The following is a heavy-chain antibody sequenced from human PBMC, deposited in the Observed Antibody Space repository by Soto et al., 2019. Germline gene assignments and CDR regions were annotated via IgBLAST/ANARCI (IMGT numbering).Heavy chain of an antibody. J-gene: IGHJ4*02. CDR3: AKLRVLEWEVQESDY. Sequence: QVHLVESGGGVVQPGRSLRLSCAASGFTFSSHGMHWIRQAPGKGLEWVAVIPYDGSHQYYADSVKGRFSISRYNSKTTLYLQMNSLRAEDTAVYYCAKLRVLEWEVQESDYWGQGTLVSVSS. CDR1: GFTFSSHG. V-gene: IGHV3-30*18. CDR2: IPYDGSHQ. D-gene: IGHD3-3*01.